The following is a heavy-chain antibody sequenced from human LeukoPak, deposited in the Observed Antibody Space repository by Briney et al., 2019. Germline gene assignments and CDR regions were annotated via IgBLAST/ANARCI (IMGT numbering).Heavy chain of an antibody. V-gene: IGHV3-15*01. Sequence: PGGSLRLSCAASGFTFRNAWMTWVRQAPGKGLEWVGRIKSKTDGGTTDYRAPVKGRFTISRDDSKNTLYLQMNSPKTEDTAVYYCTTAENYYDSSGYYYVDYWGQGTLVTVSS. J-gene: IGHJ4*02. D-gene: IGHD3-22*01. CDR1: GFTFRNAW. CDR3: TTAENYYDSSGYYYVDY. CDR2: IKSKTDGGTT.